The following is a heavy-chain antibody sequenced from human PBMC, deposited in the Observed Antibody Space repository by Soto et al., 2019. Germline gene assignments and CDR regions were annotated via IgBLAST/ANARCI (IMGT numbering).Heavy chain of an antibody. CDR1: GGSISSSNFY. Sequence: SETLSLTCTVSGGSISSSNFYWGWIRQSPGEGLEWIGTISYSGTTFYDPSLKSRVTISIDTSKNQLSLKLSSVTAADTAVYYCARRNYPYYFDYWDQGILVTVSS. D-gene: IGHD3-10*01. V-gene: IGHV4-39*01. CDR3: ARRNYPYYFDY. J-gene: IGHJ4*02. CDR2: ISYSGTT.